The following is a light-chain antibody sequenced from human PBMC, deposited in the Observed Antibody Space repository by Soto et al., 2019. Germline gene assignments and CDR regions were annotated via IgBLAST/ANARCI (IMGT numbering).Light chain of an antibody. CDR2: DTT. CDR1: TGAVTSGHY. CDR3: LISSSGAQV. J-gene: IGLJ3*02. Sequence: QAVVTQEPSLTVSPGGTVTLTCGSSTGAVTSGHYPYWFQQKPGQAPRTLIYDTTNKHSWTPARFSGSRLGGKAALTLSGAQPEDDADYYCLISSSGAQVFGGGTKLTVL. V-gene: IGLV7-46*01.